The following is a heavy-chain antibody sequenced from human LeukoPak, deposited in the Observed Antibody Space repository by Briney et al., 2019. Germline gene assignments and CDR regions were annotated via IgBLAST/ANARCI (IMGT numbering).Heavy chain of an antibody. Sequence: GRSLRLSCAASGFTFSSYAMHWVRQAPGKGLEWVAVISYDGSNKYYADSVKGRFTISRDNSKNTLYLQMNSLRAEDTAVYYCAKWMTSGYYPHYFDYWGQGTLVTVSS. D-gene: IGHD3-22*01. CDR2: ISYDGSNK. CDR1: GFTFSSYA. J-gene: IGHJ4*02. CDR3: AKWMTSGYYPHYFDY. V-gene: IGHV3-30-3*02.